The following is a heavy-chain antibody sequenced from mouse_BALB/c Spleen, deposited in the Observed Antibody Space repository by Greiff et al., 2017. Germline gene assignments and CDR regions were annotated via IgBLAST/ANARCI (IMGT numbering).Heavy chain of an antibody. CDR3: AYYRTGYAMDY. Sequence: VQLKESGAELVKPGASVKLSCTASGFNIKDTYMHWVKQRPEQGLEWIGRIDPANGNTKYDPKFQGKATITADTSSNTAYLQLSSLTSEDTAVYYCAYYRTGYAMDYWGQGTSVTVSS. V-gene: IGHV14-3*02. J-gene: IGHJ4*01. CDR1: GFNIKDTY. CDR2: IDPANGNT. D-gene: IGHD2-14*01.